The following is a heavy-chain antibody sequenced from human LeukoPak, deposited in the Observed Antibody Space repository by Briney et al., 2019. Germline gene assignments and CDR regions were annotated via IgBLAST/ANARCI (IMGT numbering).Heavy chain of an antibody. CDR3: ARVWSGPYYFDY. J-gene: IGHJ4*02. Sequence: ASVKVSCKASGYTFTDYYMHWVRQAPGQGREWMAWINPYTGGTNYAQRFQGRVTMTRDTSISTAYMELNSLRSDDTAVYYRARVWSGPYYFDYCGQGTLVTVSS. CDR2: INPYTGGT. V-gene: IGHV1-2*02. CDR1: GYTFTDYY. D-gene: IGHD3-3*01.